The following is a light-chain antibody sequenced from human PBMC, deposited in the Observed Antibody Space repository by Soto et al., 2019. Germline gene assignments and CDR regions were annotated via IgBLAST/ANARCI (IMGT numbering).Light chain of an antibody. CDR1: YSNIGSNT. J-gene: IGLJ3*02. V-gene: IGLV1-44*01. Sequence: QSVLTQPPSASVTPGQGVIISCSGTYSNIGSNTVKWYRQVPGSAPKFLIYSNNERPSGVPDRFSGSKSGTSDSLAISGLQSEDDADYYCATWDDALRGWVFGGGTKLTVL. CDR2: SNN. CDR3: ATWDDALRGWV.